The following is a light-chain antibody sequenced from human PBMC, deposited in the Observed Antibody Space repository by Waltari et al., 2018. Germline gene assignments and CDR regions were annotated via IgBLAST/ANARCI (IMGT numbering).Light chain of an antibody. V-gene: IGLV2-14*01. CDR3: ISYSSATPGNVV. Sequence: SALTQPASVSGSLGQSITFSCTGTSSDVGGYNYVAWYQQHPGKAPKLNIHDVSNRPSGVSIRFSGSKSGNTASLTISGLQADDEADYYCISYSSATPGNVVIGGGTKLTVL. CDR1: SSDVGGYNY. J-gene: IGLJ2*01. CDR2: DVS.